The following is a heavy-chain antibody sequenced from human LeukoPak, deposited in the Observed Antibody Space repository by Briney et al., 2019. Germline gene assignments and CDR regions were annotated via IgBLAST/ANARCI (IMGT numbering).Heavy chain of an antibody. J-gene: IGHJ4*02. CDR1: GFTFGDYA. V-gene: IGHV3-49*04. Sequence: PGGSLRLSCTASGFTFGDYAMSWVRQAPGKGLEWVGFIRSKAYGGTTEYAASVRGRFTISRDDSKSIAYLQMNSLKTEDTAVYYCTRASSSDYWGQGTLVTVSS. CDR3: TRASSSDY. D-gene: IGHD6-13*01. CDR2: IRSKAYGGTT.